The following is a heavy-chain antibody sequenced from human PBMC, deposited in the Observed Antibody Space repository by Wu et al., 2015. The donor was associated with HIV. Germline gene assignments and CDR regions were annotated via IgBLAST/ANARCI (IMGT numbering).Heavy chain of an antibody. V-gene: IGHV1-2*02. CDR2: INPKSGVT. CDR1: GYTFAGYY. CDR3: VSLIERTANDAFDI. D-gene: IGHD1-1*01. Sequence: QVQLIQSGTEMKKPGASVKVSCRASGYTFAGYYMHWVRQAPGRGLEWMGWINPKSGVTKYAQKLQGRLTMTRDTSISAAYMELSSLTSDDTAVYYCVSLIERTANDAFDIWGQGTTVTVSS. J-gene: IGHJ3*02.